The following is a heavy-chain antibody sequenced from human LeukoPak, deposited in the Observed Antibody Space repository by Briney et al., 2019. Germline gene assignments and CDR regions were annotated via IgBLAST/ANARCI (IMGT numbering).Heavy chain of an antibody. V-gene: IGHV3-23*01. D-gene: IGHD6-13*01. CDR3: AKDYSSSWY. CDR1: GFTVSSNY. CDR2: ISGSGGST. Sequence: PGGSLRLSCAASGFTVSSNYMSWVRQAPGKGLEWVSAISGSGGSTFYADSVKGRFTISRDNSKNTLYLQMNSLRAEDTAVYYCAKDYSSSWYWGQGTLVTVSS. J-gene: IGHJ4*02.